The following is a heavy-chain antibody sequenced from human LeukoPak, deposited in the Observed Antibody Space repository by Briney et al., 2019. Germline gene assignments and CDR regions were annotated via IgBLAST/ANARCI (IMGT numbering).Heavy chain of an antibody. CDR3: TTSETYYDSSGPLDY. Sequence: NPGGSLRLSCAASGFTFSSSEMNWVRQAPGKGLEWVGRIKSKTDGGTTDYAAPVKGRFMISRDDSKNTLNLQMNSLKTEDTAVYYCTTSETYYDSSGPLDYWGQGNLVTISS. V-gene: IGHV3-15*01. D-gene: IGHD3-22*01. CDR2: IKSKTDGGTT. J-gene: IGHJ4*02. CDR1: GFTFSSSE.